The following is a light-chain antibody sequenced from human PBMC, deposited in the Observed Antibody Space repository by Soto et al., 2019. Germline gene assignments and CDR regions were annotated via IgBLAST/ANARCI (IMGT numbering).Light chain of an antibody. CDR1: SSDVGAYNF. CDR2: EVT. J-gene: IGLJ2*01. Sequence: QSALTQPPSASGSPGQSVTISCTGTSSDVGAYNFVSWYQQHPGRAPKLLIYEVTKRPSGVPDRFSASTSGNTASLTISGRQAEDAADYYCSSYAGANKVLFGGGTKLTVL. CDR3: SSYAGANKVL. V-gene: IGLV2-8*01.